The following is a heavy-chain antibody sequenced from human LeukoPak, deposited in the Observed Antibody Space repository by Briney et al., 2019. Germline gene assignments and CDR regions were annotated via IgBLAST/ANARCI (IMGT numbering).Heavy chain of an antibody. CDR3: ARDPSNTSGWYQYFDA. Sequence: ASVKVSCKPSGYTFTHHGIAWVRQAPGQGLEWLGWISCYNGDATYAQNLQGRVTLTTEKSTSTVYMELRSLSSDDTAVYYCARDPSNTSGWYQYFDAWGRGTLVSVSS. V-gene: IGHV1-18*01. D-gene: IGHD6-19*01. CDR1: GYTFTHHG. J-gene: IGHJ2*01. CDR2: ISCYNGDA.